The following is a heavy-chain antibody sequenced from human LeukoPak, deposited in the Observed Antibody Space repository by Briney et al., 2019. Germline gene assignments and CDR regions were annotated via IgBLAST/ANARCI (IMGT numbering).Heavy chain of an antibody. V-gene: IGHV3-9*01. D-gene: IGHD6-25*01. J-gene: IGHJ6*02. CDR2: ISWDSDYI. Sequence: GRSLRLSCAASGSTFDDCAMHWVRHAPGKGLEWVAGISWDSDYIVYADSVKGRFTISRDNAKHSLYLQMNSLRAEDTALYFCAKGRGFENYYYYGMDVWGQGTTVTVSS. CDR1: GSTFDDCA. CDR3: AKGRGFENYYYYGMDV.